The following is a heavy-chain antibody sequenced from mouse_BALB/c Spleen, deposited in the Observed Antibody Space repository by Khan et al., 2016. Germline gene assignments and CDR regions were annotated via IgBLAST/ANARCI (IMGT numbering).Heavy chain of an antibody. D-gene: IGHD1-1*01. J-gene: IGHJ4*01. CDR3: ACTTGYAMDY. V-gene: IGHV3-2*02. CDR1: GYSITCDYA. CDR2: ISYSGST. Sequence: EVQLQESGPGLVKPSQSLSLTCTVTGYSITCDYAWNWIRQFPGNKLEWMGYISYSGSTSYNPSLKSRISITRDTSKNQFFLQLNSVTTEDTATYYCACTTGYAMDYWGQGTSVTVSS.